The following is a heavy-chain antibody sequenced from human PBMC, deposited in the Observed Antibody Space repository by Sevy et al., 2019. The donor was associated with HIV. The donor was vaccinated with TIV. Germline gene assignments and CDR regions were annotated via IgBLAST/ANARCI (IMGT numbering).Heavy chain of an antibody. CDR1: VFTFSSYS. D-gene: IGHD5-12*01. J-gene: IGHJ4*02. CDR3: ARAGDGYNFLDY. CDR2: ISSSSSYI. V-gene: IGHV3-21*01. Sequence: GGSLRLSCAASVFTFSSYSMNWVRQAPGKGLEWVSSISSSSSYIYYADSVKGRFTISRDNAKNSLYLQMNSLRAEDTAVYYCARAGDGYNFLDYWGQGTLVTVSS.